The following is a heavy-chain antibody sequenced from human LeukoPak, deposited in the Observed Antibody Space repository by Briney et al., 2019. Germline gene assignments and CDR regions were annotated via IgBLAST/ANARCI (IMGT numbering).Heavy chain of an antibody. V-gene: IGHV3-7*01. D-gene: IGHD3-10*01. CDR2: IKQDGSEK. Sequence: GGSLILSCAASGFTFSSYWMSWVRQAPGKGLEWVADIKQDGSEKYYVDSVKGRFTISRDNAKNSLYLQMNNLRAEDTAVYYCALTPDYYGSGSFDYWGQGTLVTVSS. J-gene: IGHJ4*02. CDR3: ALTPDYYGSGSFDY. CDR1: GFTFSSYW.